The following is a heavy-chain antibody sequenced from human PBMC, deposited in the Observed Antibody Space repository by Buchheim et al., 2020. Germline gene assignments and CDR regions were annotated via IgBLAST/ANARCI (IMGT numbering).Heavy chain of an antibody. V-gene: IGHV4-61*01. Sequence: QVQLQESGPGLVKPSQTLSLTCTVSGGSVSSGSYYWSWIRQPPGKGLEWIGYIYYSGRTDYNSSLKSRVTMSLDTSKNQFSLKLSSVTAADTAVYYCAGGGVTFFDYWGQGTL. J-gene: IGHJ4*02. D-gene: IGHD3-16*01. CDR3: AGGGVTFFDY. CDR1: GGSVSSGSYY. CDR2: IYYSGRT.